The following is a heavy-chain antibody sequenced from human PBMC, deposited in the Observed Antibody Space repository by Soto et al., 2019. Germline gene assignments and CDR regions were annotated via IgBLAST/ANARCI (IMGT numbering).Heavy chain of an antibody. CDR3: ARSIVVVTALDY. V-gene: IGHV1-3*01. D-gene: IGHD2-21*02. CDR2: INAGNGNT. Sequence: GASGKVSCKASGYTFTSYSMHWVRHAPGQRLEWMGWINAGNGNTKYSQKFQGRVTITRDTSASTAYMELSSLRSEDTAVYYCARSIVVVTALDYWGQGTLVTVSS. J-gene: IGHJ4*02. CDR1: GYTFTSYS.